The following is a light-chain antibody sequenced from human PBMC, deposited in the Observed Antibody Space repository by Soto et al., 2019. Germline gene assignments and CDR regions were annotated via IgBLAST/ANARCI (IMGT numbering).Light chain of an antibody. CDR3: QQDGNSPIT. Sequence: QSARTLSLSRRERATLSCRASERIYSAYLGWYQRKPGQAPRLLIYGTSSGATGMPDRFSGSGSGTDFTLTISRLEPEDFAVYYCQQDGNSPITFGQGTRPEI. CDR1: ERIYSAY. CDR2: GTS. J-gene: IGKJ5*01. V-gene: IGKV3-20*01.